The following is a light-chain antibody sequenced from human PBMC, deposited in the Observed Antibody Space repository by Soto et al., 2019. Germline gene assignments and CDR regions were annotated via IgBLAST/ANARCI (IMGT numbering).Light chain of an antibody. J-gene: IGKJ1*01. V-gene: IGKV3-15*01. Sequence: EIVMTQSQATLSVSPGERATLSCRASQSVSSNLAWYQQKPGQAPRLLIYGASTRATGVPARFSGSGSGTEFTLTISSLQSEDFSVYYCQQYNNWPWTVGQGTKVDSK. CDR1: QSVSSN. CDR3: QQYNNWPWT. CDR2: GAS.